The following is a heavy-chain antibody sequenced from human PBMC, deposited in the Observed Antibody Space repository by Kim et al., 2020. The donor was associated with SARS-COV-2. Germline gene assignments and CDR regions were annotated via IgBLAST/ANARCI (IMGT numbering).Heavy chain of an antibody. CDR2: ISYDGSNK. V-gene: IGHV3-30*18. CDR3: AKDRAPQGWFDP. J-gene: IGHJ5*02. Sequence: GGSLRLSCAASGFTFSSYGMHWVRQAPGKGLEWVAVISYDGSNKYYADSVKGRFTNSRDNSKNTLYLQMNSLRAEDTAVYYCAKDRAPQGWFDPWGQGTLVTVSS. CDR1: GFTFSSYG.